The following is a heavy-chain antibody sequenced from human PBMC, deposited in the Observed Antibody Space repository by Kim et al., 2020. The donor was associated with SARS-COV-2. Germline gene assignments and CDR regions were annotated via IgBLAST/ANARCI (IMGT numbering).Heavy chain of an antibody. Sequence: SETLSLTCAVYGGSFSGYCWSWIRQPPGKGLEWIGEINHSGSTNYNPSLKSRVTIPVDTSNNQFSLKLSSVTAADTAAYYCAGAWRAYQLLHYYYYGMDV. V-gene: IGHV4-34*01. CDR1: GGSFSGYC. J-gene: IGHJ6*01. CDR3: AGAWRAYQLLHYYYYGMDV. CDR2: INHSGST. D-gene: IGHD2-2*01.